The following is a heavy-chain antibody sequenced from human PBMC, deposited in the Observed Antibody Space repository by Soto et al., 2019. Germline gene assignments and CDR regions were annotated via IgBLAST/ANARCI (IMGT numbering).Heavy chain of an antibody. J-gene: IGHJ6*02. D-gene: IGHD2-21*02. CDR1: GGSISSYY. CDR3: ARAVLHGDWQGVYYYGMDV. V-gene: IGHV4-59*01. CDR2: IYYSGST. Sequence: SETLSLTCAVSGGSISSYYWSWIRQPPGKGLEWIGYIYYSGSTNYNPSLKSRVTISVDTSKNQFSLKLSSVTAADTAVYYCARAVLHGDWQGVYYYGMDVWGQGTTVTVSS.